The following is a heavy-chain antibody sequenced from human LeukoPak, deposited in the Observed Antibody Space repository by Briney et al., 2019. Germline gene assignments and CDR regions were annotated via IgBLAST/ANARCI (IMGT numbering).Heavy chain of an antibody. CDR1: GYTFTSYG. V-gene: IGHV1-18*01. J-gene: IGHJ5*02. CDR3: ARAVLEAGYNWFDP. CDR2: SSAYNGNT. D-gene: IGHD5-24*01. Sequence: AASVKVSCKASGYTFTSYGISWVRQAPGQGLEWMGWSSAYNGNTNYAQKLQGRVTMTTDTSTSPAYMELRSLSSDDTAVYYGARAVLEAGYNWFDPWGQGTLVTVSS.